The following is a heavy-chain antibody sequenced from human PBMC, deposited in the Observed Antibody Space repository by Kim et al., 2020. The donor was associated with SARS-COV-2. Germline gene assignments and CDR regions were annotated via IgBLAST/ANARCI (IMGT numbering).Heavy chain of an antibody. V-gene: IGHV3-43*02. CDR3: AKASGRGDGYKMAFDY. D-gene: IGHD5-12*01. CDR2: ISGDGGST. Sequence: GGSLRLSCAASGFTFDDYAMHWVRQAPGKGLEWVSLISGDGGSTYYADSVKGRFTISRDNSKNSLYLQMNSLRTEDTAFYYCAKASGRGDGYKMAFDYWGQGTLVTVSS. J-gene: IGHJ4*02. CDR1: GFTFDDYA.